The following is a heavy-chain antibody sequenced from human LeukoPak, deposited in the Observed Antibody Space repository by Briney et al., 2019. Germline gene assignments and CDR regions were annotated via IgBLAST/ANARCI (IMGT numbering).Heavy chain of an antibody. J-gene: IGHJ6*02. CDR1: GGSISSYY. Sequence: SSETLSLTCTVSGGSISSYYWSWIRQPPGKGLEWIGYIYYSGSTNYNPSLKSRVTISVDTSKNQFSLKLSSVTAADTAVYYCARARSYDILTAHASYYYLGMDVWGQGTTVTVSS. V-gene: IGHV4-59*01. D-gene: IGHD3-9*01. CDR3: ARARSYDILTAHASYYYLGMDV. CDR2: IYYSGST.